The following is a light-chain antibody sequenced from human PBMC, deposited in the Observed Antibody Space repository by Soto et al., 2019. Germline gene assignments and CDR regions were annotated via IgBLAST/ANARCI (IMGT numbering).Light chain of an antibody. CDR3: HLDDSSPQIT. Sequence: ETVLTQSPDTLSLSPGETATLSCRTSQSVPSDSIIWHQLRPGQAPRLLIYGASSRAADIPARFRGSGSGTDFTLTISSVEPDDVALYYCHLDDSSPQITFGQGTRLEI. CDR1: QSVPSDS. V-gene: IGKV3-20*01. J-gene: IGKJ5*01. CDR2: GAS.